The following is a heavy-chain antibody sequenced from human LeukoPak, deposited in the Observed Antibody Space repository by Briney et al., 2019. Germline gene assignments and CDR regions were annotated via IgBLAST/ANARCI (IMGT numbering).Heavy chain of an antibody. CDR3: AREGLYDFWSGYYTGFDY. CDR1: GFTFSSYA. V-gene: IGHV3-30-3*01. CDR2: ISYDGSNK. D-gene: IGHD3-3*01. Sequence: GGSLRLSCAASGFTFSSYAIHWVRQAPGKGLEWVAVISYDGSNKYYADSVKGRFTISRDNSKNTLYLQMNSLRAEDTAVYYCAREGLYDFWSGYYTGFDYWGQGTLVTVSS. J-gene: IGHJ4*02.